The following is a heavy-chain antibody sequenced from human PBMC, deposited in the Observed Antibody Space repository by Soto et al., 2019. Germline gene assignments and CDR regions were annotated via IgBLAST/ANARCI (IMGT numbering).Heavy chain of an antibody. J-gene: IGHJ4*02. CDR3: AKVLKAVAGTYDY. Sequence: PSETLSVTCTVSGGSINTFYWSWVRQPAGKGLEWIGRIFSSGSTSFNPSLESRVAMSVDTSKNHFSLNLSSVTAADMAVYYCAKVLKAVAGTYDYWGQGTLVTVSS. D-gene: IGHD6-19*01. CDR1: GGSINTFY. CDR2: IFSSGST. V-gene: IGHV4-4*07.